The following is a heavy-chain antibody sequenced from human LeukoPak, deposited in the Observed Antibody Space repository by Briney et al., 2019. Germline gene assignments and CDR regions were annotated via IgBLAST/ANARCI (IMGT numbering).Heavy chain of an antibody. V-gene: IGHV3-30*03. J-gene: IGHJ6*02. Sequence: GRSLRLSCAASGFTFSSYGMHWVRQAPGKGLEWVAVISYDGSNKYYADSVKGRFTISRDNSKNTLYLQMNSLRVEDTAVYYCARYGDPYYYYYGMDVWGQGTTVTVSS. CDR1: GFTFSSYG. CDR2: ISYDGSNK. D-gene: IGHD4-17*01. CDR3: ARYGDPYYYYYGMDV.